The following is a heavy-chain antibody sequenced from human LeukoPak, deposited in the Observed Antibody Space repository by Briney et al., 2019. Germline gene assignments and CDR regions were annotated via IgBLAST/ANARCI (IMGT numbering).Heavy chain of an antibody. CDR1: GSTFTFYA. D-gene: IGHD4-17*01. J-gene: IGHJ6*03. CDR2: ISGSGGST. CDR3: AKWDGDLYYYYYMDV. V-gene: IGHV3-23*01. Sequence: PGGSLRLSCVASGSTFTFYAMSWVRQAPGKGLEWVSVISGSGGSTYYADSVKGRFTISRDNSKNTLYLQMDSLRAEDTAVYYCAKWDGDLYYYYYMDVWGKGTTVTVSS.